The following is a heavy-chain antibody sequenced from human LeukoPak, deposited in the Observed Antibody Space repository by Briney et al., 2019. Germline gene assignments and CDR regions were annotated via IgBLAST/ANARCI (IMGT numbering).Heavy chain of an antibody. CDR2: IFYSGST. CDR3: ARHAAIRNYVGSLDS. V-gene: IGHV4-39*01. J-gene: IGHJ4*02. Sequence: PSETPSLTCPVSGGSISSSSYYWGRVPQPPGKGPEWVGTIFYSGSTYYNPSLKSRVTVSVDTSKNQFSLKVSSVTAADTAVYYCARHAAIRNYVGSLDSWGQGTLVTVSS. CDR1: GGSISSSSYY. D-gene: IGHD4-11*01.